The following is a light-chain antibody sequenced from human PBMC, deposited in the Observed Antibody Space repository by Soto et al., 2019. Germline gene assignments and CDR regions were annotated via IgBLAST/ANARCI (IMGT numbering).Light chain of an antibody. CDR3: QQSYSTPRT. J-gene: IGKJ1*01. V-gene: IGKV1-39*01. CDR2: AAS. CDR1: QSMSSN. Sequence: DIQMTQSPSSLSASVGDRVTITCRASQSMSSNLNWYQQKPGKAPKLLIYAASTLQSGVPSRFSGSGSGTDFTLPISSLQPEDFATYYCQQSYSTPRTFGQGTKVEIK.